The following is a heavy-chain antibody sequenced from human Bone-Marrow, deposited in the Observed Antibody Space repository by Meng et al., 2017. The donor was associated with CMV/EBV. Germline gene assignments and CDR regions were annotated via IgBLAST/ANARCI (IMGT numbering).Heavy chain of an antibody. CDR2: IYYSGST. Sequence: ESLKISCAASGSTFSSYWMSWIRQPPGKGLEWIGYIYYSGSTNYNPSLKSRVTISVDTSKNQFSLKLSSVTAADTAVYYCARTPGYSSSWYYDYWGQGTLVTVSS. D-gene: IGHD6-13*01. CDR1: GSTFSSYW. J-gene: IGHJ4*02. CDR3: ARTPGYSSSWYYDY. V-gene: IGHV4-59*01.